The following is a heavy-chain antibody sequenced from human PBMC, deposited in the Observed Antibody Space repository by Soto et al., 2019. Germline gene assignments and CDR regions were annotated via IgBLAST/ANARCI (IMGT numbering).Heavy chain of an antibody. J-gene: IGHJ2*01. D-gene: IGHD6-13*01. CDR1: GFTFSNYA. CDR2: ISGSGGST. Sequence: EVQLLESGGCLVQPGGSLTLSCAASGFTFSNYAMSWVRQAPGKGLEWASSISGSGGSTWYADSVKGRFTISRDNSNKILYLQMDSLRAEDTALFYCAKLPHIAASLHWYIDLWGRGTLVTVSS. V-gene: IGHV3-23*01. CDR3: AKLPHIAASLHWYIDL.